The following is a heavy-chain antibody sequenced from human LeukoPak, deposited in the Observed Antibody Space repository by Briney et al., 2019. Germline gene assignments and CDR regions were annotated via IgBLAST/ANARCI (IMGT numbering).Heavy chain of an antibody. J-gene: IGHJ4*02. CDR2: IYSGGGT. CDR3: ARDRGQT. Sequence: GGSLRLSCTASGFYVTSNYMSWVRQAPGKGLEWVSLIYSGGGTNYADSVKGRFTISRDKSKNTLYLQMNSLRAEDTAVYYCARDRGQTWGQGTLVTVSP. D-gene: IGHD3-10*01. CDR1: GFYVTSNY. V-gene: IGHV3-53*01.